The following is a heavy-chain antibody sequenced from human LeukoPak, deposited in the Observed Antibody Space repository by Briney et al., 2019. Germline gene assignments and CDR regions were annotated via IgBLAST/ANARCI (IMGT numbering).Heavy chain of an antibody. V-gene: IGHV6-1*01. CDR1: GDSVSSNSAA. D-gene: IGHD3-3*01. CDR3: ARVRSGYFDY. Sequence: SQTLSLTCAISGDSVSSNSAAWSWIRQSPSRGLEWLGRTHYRSKWYSDSAVSVKSRITINPDTSKNQFSLQLNSVTPEDTAVYYCARVRSGYFDYWGQGTLVTVSS. CDR2: THYRSKWYS. J-gene: IGHJ4*02.